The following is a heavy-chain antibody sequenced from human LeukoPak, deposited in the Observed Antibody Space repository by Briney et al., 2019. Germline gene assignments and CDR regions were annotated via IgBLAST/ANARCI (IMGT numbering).Heavy chain of an antibody. Sequence: GGSLRLSCAASGFTFSSYSMNWVRQAPGKGLEWVSSISSSSSYIYYADSVKGRFTISRDNAKNSLYLQMNSLRAEDTAVYYRAREHPLVVAAFDYWGQGTMVTV. J-gene: IGHJ4*02. V-gene: IGHV3-21*01. CDR2: ISSSSSYI. CDR1: GFTFSSYS. D-gene: IGHD2-15*01. CDR3: AREHPLVVAAFDY.